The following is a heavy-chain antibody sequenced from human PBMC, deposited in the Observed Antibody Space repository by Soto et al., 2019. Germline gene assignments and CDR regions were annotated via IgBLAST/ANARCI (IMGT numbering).Heavy chain of an antibody. CDR3: ARGGWYYFDY. CDR1: GYTFTGHY. Sequence: ASVKVSGKASGYTFTGHYMHWLRQDPGPGLEWMGWINPNSGGTNYAQQFQGWVTMTRDTSISPAYMELSRLRSDDTAVYYCARGGWYYFDYWGQGTLVTVSS. D-gene: IGHD6-19*01. J-gene: IGHJ4*02. V-gene: IGHV1-2*04. CDR2: INPNSGGT.